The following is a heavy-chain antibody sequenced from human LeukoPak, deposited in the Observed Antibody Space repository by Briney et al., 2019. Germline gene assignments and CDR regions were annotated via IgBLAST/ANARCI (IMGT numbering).Heavy chain of an antibody. CDR1: GFTFSSYG. Sequence: PGGSLRPSCAASGFTFSSYGMHWVRQAPGKGQEWVTVIWYDGSNKYYADSVKGRFTISRDNSKNTLYLQMNSLRAEDTAVYYCARGGGSPYYFDYWGQGTLVTVSS. CDR2: IWYDGSNK. CDR3: ARGGGSPYYFDY. D-gene: IGHD3-16*01. V-gene: IGHV3-33*01. J-gene: IGHJ4*02.